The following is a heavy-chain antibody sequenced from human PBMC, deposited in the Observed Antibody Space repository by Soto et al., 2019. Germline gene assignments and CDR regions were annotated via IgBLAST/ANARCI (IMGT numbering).Heavy chain of an antibody. CDR1: GLTFSSYS. Sequence: PGGSLRLSCAASGLTFSSYSMNWVRQAPGKGLEWVSSISSSSSYIYYADSVKGRFTISRDNAKNSLYLQMNSLRAEDTAVYYCARGEELYSNYLDYWGQGTLVTVSS. CDR2: ISSSSSYI. J-gene: IGHJ4*02. CDR3: ARGEELYSNYLDY. V-gene: IGHV3-21*01. D-gene: IGHD3-10*01.